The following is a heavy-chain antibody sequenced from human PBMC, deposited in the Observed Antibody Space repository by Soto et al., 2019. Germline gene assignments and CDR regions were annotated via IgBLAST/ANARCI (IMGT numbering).Heavy chain of an antibody. D-gene: IGHD2-2*01. V-gene: IGHV3-33*01. CDR3: ARDYRWYQLTGYYYGMDV. Sequence: GGSLRLSCAASGFTFSSYGMHWVRQAPGKGLEWVAVIWYDGSNKYYADSVKGRFTISRDNSKNTLYLQMNGLRAEDTAVYYCARDYRWYQLTGYYYGMDVWGQGTTVTVSS. CDR1: GFTFSSYG. J-gene: IGHJ6*02. CDR2: IWYDGSNK.